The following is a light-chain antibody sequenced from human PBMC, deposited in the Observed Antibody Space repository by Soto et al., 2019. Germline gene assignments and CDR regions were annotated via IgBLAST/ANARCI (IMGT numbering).Light chain of an antibody. CDR3: CSYAGSSTF. J-gene: IGLJ1*01. Sequence: QSALTQPASVSGSPGQSITISCTGTSSDVGSYNLVSWYQQHPGKAPKLMIYEVSKRPSGVSNRFSGSKSGNTASLTISGLQAEDEADYYCCSYAGSSTFFGPGTKLTVL. CDR1: SSDVGSYNL. V-gene: IGLV2-23*02. CDR2: EVS.